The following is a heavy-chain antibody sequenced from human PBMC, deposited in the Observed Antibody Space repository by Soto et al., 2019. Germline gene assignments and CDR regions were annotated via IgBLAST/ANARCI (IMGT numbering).Heavy chain of an antibody. Sequence: EVQLVESGGGLVKPGGSLRLSCAVSGFTFTSHSMNWVRQAQGKGLEWVSSISSSSSYIYYSDSVKGRFTISRDNAKNSLYLQMNSLRAEDTAVYYCARSVTGSYASWFDPWGQGTLVTVSS. CDR1: GFTFTSHS. D-gene: IGHD1-26*01. CDR2: ISSSSSYI. V-gene: IGHV3-21*01. CDR3: ARSVTGSYASWFDP. J-gene: IGHJ5*02.